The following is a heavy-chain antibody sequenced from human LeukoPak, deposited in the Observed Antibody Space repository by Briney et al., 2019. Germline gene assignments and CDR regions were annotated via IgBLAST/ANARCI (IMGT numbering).Heavy chain of an antibody. Sequence: GGSLRLSCAASGFTFSSYGMHWVRQAPGKGLEWVAVISYDGSNKYYADSVKGRFTISRDNSKNTLYLQMNSLRAEDTAVYYCAKVGTNYCSSTSCYRSIAARTSYYYYGMDVWGQGTTVTVSS. CDR1: GFTFSSYG. J-gene: IGHJ6*02. CDR2: ISYDGSNK. CDR3: AKVGTNYCSSTSCYRSIAARTSYYYYGMDV. V-gene: IGHV3-30*18. D-gene: IGHD2-2*02.